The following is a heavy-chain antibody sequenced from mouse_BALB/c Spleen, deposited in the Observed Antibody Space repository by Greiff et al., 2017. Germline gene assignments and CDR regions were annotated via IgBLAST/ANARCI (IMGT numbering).Heavy chain of an antibody. D-gene: IGHD3-3*01. Sequence: VQLQQPGAELVRPGASVKLSCKASGYTFTSYWINWVKQRPGLGLEWIGNIYPSDSYTNYNQKFKDKATLTVDKSSSTAYMQLSSPTSEDSAVYYCTRGGTGYFDYWGQGTTLTVSS. CDR2: IYPSDSYT. V-gene: IGHV1-69*02. CDR3: TRGGTGYFDY. CDR1: GYTFTSYW. J-gene: IGHJ2*01.